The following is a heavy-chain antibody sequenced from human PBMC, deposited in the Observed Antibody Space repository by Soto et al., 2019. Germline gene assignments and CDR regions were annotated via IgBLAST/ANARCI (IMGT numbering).Heavy chain of an antibody. CDR1: GGSISSGGYY. CDR2: IYYSENT. D-gene: IGHD3-22*01. Sequence: PSETLSLTCTVSGGSISSGGYYWSWIRQPPGKGLEWIGYIYYSENTNYNPSLKSRVTISVDTSKNQFSLKLSSVTAADTAVYYCASSNFYHNSGRFDNWGQGTLVTVSS. J-gene: IGHJ4*02. V-gene: IGHV4-61*08. CDR3: ASSNFYHNSGRFDN.